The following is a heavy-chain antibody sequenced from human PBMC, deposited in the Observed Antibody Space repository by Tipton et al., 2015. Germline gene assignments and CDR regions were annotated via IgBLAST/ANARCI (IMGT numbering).Heavy chain of an antibody. D-gene: IGHD3-10*01. CDR2: ISHSGNT. Sequence: TLSLTCAVSAYSISSDYYWGWIRQPPGKGLEWIGSISHSGNTYYNPSLKSRVTISVDTSKNQFSLTLNSVAAADTAVYYCARGLLLWFGMSDYWGRGTLVTVSS. J-gene: IGHJ4*02. CDR3: ARGLLLWFGMSDY. V-gene: IGHV4-38-2*01. CDR1: AYSISSDYY.